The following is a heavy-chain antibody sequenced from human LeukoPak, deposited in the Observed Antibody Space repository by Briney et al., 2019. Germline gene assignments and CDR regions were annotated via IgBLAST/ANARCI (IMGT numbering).Heavy chain of an antibody. Sequence: QPAGSLTLSCPASGFTPSSYAMSWLRQAPGKGLEWVSAISGSGGSTYYADSVKGRFTISRDNSKNTLYLQMNSLRAEDTAVYYCAKLVFDMLPAPFDYWGQGALVTVSS. V-gene: IGHV3-23*01. D-gene: IGHD2-8*01. CDR1: GFTPSSYA. CDR2: ISGSGGST. J-gene: IGHJ4*02. CDR3: AKLVFDMLPAPFDY.